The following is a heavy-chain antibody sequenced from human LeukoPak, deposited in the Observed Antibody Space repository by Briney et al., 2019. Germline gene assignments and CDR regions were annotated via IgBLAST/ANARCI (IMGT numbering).Heavy chain of an antibody. CDR3: YVTTLGY. D-gene: IGHD4-17*01. V-gene: IGHV3-73*01. CDR2: IRSKANSYAT. Sequence: GGSLRLSCEASGFAFSSYEMNWVRQASGKGLEWVGRIRSKANSYATAYAASVKGRFTISRDDSKNTAYLQMNSLKTEDTAVYYCYVTTLGYWGQGTLVTVSS. CDR1: GFAFSSYE. J-gene: IGHJ4*02.